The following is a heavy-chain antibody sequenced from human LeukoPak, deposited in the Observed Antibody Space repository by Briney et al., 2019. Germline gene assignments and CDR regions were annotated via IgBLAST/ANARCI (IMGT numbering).Heavy chain of an antibody. V-gene: IGHV1-18*01. CDR3: ARALMVPAAIVKVYCSGGSCYYAFDI. Sequence: ASVNVSCKASGYTFTSYGISWVRQAPGQGLEWMGWISAYNGNTNYAQKLQGRVTMTTDTSTSTAYMELRSLRSDDTAVYYCARALMVPAAIVKVYCSGGSCYYAFDIWGQGTMVTVSS. J-gene: IGHJ3*02. CDR1: GYTFTSYG. CDR2: ISAYNGNT. D-gene: IGHD2-15*01.